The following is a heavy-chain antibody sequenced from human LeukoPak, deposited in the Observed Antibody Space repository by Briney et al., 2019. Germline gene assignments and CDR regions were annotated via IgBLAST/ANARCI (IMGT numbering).Heavy chain of an antibody. V-gene: IGHV3-74*01. CDR3: ARSFWGSYSDF. CDR1: GFTFSTYY. J-gene: IGHJ4*02. D-gene: IGHD3-16*01. Sequence: GGSLRLSCAASGFTFSTYYMHRVRQAPGKGLVWVARINADGSNTNYADSVKGRFTLSRDNAKNTLYLQMNSLRAEDTAVYYCARSFWGSYSDFWGQGTLVTVSS. CDR2: INADGSNT.